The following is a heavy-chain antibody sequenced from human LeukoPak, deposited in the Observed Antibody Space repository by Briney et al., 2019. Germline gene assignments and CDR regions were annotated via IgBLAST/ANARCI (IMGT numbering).Heavy chain of an antibody. Sequence: SETLSLTCAVYGGSFSGYYWSWIRQPPGKGLEWIGEINHSGSTNYNPSLKSRVTISVDTSKNQFSLKLSSVTAADTAVYYCATRNSSSSVSDAFDYWGQGTLVTVSS. D-gene: IGHD6-6*01. J-gene: IGHJ4*02. CDR3: ATRNSSSSVSDAFDY. CDR1: GGSFSGYY. CDR2: INHSGST. V-gene: IGHV4-34*01.